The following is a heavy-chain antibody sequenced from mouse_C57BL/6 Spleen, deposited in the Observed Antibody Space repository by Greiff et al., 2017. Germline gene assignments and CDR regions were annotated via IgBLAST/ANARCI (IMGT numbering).Heavy chain of an antibody. CDR3: ARTTVVATDYAMDY. J-gene: IGHJ4*01. Sequence: VQLQQSGAELARPGASVKLSCKASGYTFTSYGISWVKQRTGQGLEWIGGIYPRSGNTYYNEKFKGKATLTADKSSSTAYMELRSLTSEDSAVYFCARTTVVATDYAMDYWGQGTSVTVSS. D-gene: IGHD1-1*01. CDR2: IYPRSGNT. V-gene: IGHV1-81*01. CDR1: GYTFTSYG.